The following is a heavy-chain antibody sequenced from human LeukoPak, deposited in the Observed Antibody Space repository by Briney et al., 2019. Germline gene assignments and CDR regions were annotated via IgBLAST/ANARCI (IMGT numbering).Heavy chain of an antibody. V-gene: IGHV4-39*01. CDR1: GGSISSSSYY. Sequence: NPSETLSLTCTVSGGSISSSSYYWGWIRQPPGKGLEWIGSIYYTGSTYYNPSLKSRVTISVDTSKNRFSLKLNSVTAADTAVYYCARRGNGYSYFDYWGQGTLVTVSS. CDR2: IYYTGST. D-gene: IGHD5-24*01. CDR3: ARRGNGYSYFDY. J-gene: IGHJ4*02.